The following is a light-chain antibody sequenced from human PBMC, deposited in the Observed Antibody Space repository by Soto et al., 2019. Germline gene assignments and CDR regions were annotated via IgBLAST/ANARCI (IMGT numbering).Light chain of an antibody. CDR2: EDS. CDR1: SSDVGANNL. Sequence: QSVLTQPASVSASPGQSITISCSGSSSDVGANNLVSWYQQSPGKVPRLLIYEDSRRPTGISHRFSGSKPGDTASLTISGLRAEDEADYYCCSYSSISTPWIFGGGTKVTVL. V-gene: IGLV2-14*02. CDR3: CSYSSISTPWI. J-gene: IGLJ2*01.